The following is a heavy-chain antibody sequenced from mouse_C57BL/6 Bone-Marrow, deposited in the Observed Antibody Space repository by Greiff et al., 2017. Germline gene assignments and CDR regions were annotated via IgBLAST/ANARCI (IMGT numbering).Heavy chain of an antibody. J-gene: IGHJ4*01. CDR3: AREDGYYRYDARDY. CDR1: GYTFTSYW. V-gene: IGHV1-59*01. CDR2: IDPSDSYT. D-gene: IGHD2-3*01. Sequence: QVQLQQPGAELVRPGTSVKLSCKASGYTFTSYWMHWVKQRPGQGLEWIGVIDPSDSYTNYNQKFKGKATLTVDTSSSTAYMQLSSLTSEDSAVYCCAREDGYYRYDARDYWGQGTSVTVSS.